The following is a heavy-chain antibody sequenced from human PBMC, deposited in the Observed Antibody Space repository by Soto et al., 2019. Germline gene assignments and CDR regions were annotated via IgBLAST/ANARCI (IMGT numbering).Heavy chain of an antibody. CDR3: ARVFTSWYYYYYGMDV. J-gene: IGHJ6*02. V-gene: IGHV3-30-3*01. CDR2: ISYDGSHK. Sequence: GGSLRLSCAASGFTSSNFAMYWVRQAPGKGLEWVTVISYDGSHKYYVDSVKGRFTISRDNAKNSLYLQMNSLRAEDTAVYYCARVFTSWYYYYYGMDVWGQGTTVTVSS. CDR1: GFTSSNFA. D-gene: IGHD2-2*01.